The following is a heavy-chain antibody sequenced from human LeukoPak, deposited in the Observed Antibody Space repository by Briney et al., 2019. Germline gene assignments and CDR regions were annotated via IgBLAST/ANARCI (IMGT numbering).Heavy chain of an antibody. CDR2: INSDGINT. V-gene: IGHV3-74*01. J-gene: IGHJ5*02. Sequence: PGGSLRLSCAASGFTFGNYGMSWVRQAPGKGLVWVSRINSDGINTSYADSVKGRFTISRDNAKNTLNLQMNSLRAEDTAVYYCARDLGQYYDTSDNWSDPWGQGTLVTVSS. D-gene: IGHD3-22*01. CDR3: ARDLGQYYDTSDNWSDP. CDR1: GFTFGNYG.